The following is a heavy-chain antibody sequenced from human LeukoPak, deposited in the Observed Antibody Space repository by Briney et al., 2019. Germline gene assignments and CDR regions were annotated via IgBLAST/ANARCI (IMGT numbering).Heavy chain of an antibody. CDR3: ARDRAWNSPPYYCMDV. D-gene: IGHD1-7*01. V-gene: IGHV3-7*03. J-gene: IGHJ6*03. CDR1: DFTFSSYW. Sequence: GGSLRLSCAASDFTFSSYWMSWVRQAPGKGLEWVANIKQDGGETYYVDSVKGRYTISRDNAKNSLFLQMNSLRAEDTAVYYCARDRAWNSPPYYCMDVWGKGTTVTVSS. CDR2: IKQDGGET.